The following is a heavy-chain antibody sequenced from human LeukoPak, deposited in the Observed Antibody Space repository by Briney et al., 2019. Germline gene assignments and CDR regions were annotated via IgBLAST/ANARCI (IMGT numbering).Heavy chain of an antibody. D-gene: IGHD6-13*01. CDR2: IYYSGST. J-gene: IGHJ4*02. CDR3: ARNRYSSSWVDY. CDR1: GGSISSYY. V-gene: IGHV4-59*01. Sequence: SETLSLTCTVSGGSISSYYWSWIRQPPGKGLEWIGYIYYSGSTNYNPSLKSRVTISVDTSKNQFSLKLSSVTAADTAVYYCARNRYSSSWVDYWGQGTLVTVSS.